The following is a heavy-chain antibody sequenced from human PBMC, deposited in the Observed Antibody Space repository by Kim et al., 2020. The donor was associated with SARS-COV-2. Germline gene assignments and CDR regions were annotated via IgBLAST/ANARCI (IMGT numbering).Heavy chain of an antibody. CDR3: AKAGIAGAGLFLKDAFDI. V-gene: IGHV3-30*18. Sequence: GGSLRLSCAASGFTFSSYGMHWVRQAPGKGLEWVAVISYDGSNKYYADSVKGRFTISRDNSKNTLYLQMNSLRAEDTAVYYCAKAGIAGAGLFLKDAFDIWGQGTMVTVSS. D-gene: IGHD6-19*01. CDR2: ISYDGSNK. CDR1: GFTFSSYG. J-gene: IGHJ3*02.